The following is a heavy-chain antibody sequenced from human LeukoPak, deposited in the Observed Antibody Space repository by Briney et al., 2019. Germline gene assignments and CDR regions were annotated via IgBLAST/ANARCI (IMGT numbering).Heavy chain of an antibody. V-gene: IGHV3-23*01. Sequence: GGSLRLSCSASGFTFSSYAMSWVRQAPGKGGEGVSAISGSGGSTFYADSVKGRFTISRDNSKNTLYLQMNSLSAEDTAVYYCAKDSPGGYSSGWYGYWGQGTLVTVSS. J-gene: IGHJ4*02. CDR1: GFTFSSYA. D-gene: IGHD6-19*01. CDR3: AKDSPGGYSSGWYGY. CDR2: ISGSGGST.